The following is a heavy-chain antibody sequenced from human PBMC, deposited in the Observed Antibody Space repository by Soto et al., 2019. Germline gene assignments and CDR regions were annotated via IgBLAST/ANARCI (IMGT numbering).Heavy chain of an antibody. Sequence: PSETLSLTCTVSGGSVSSGSYYWSWIRQPPGTGLEWIGYIYYSGSTNYNPSLKSRVTISVDTSKNQFSLKLSSVTAADTAVYYCARVMVRGVITGWFDPWGQGTLVTVSS. D-gene: IGHD3-10*01. J-gene: IGHJ5*02. V-gene: IGHV4-61*01. CDR3: ARVMVRGVITGWFDP. CDR2: IYYSGST. CDR1: GGSVSSGSYY.